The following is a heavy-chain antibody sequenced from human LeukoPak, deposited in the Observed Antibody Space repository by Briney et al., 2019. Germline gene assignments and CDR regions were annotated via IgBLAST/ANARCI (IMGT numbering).Heavy chain of an antibody. J-gene: IGHJ3*02. CDR2: IYYSGST. CDR3: ARQTTYYDILTGYYNDAFDI. Sequence: SETLSLTCAVYGGSFSGYYWSWIRQPPGKGLEWIGYIYYSGSTNYNPSLKSRVTISVDTSKNQFSLKLSSVTAADTAVYYCARQTTYYDILTGYYNDAFDIWGQGTMVTVSS. D-gene: IGHD3-9*01. V-gene: IGHV4-59*08. CDR1: GGSFSGYY.